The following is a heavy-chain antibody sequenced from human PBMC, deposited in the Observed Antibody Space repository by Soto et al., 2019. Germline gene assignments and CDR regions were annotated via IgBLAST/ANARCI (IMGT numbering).Heavy chain of an antibody. CDR2: MLYSGLT. CDR3: ASLAGDTAMVGDYYFDY. V-gene: IGHV4-39*07. Sequence: SETLSLTCSVSGYSVSSSDYYWAWIRQPPGKGLEWIGSMLYSGLTYYNPSLKSRVTMSVDTSKNQFSLKLSSVTAADTAVYYCASLAGDTAMVGDYYFDYWGQGTLVTVSS. J-gene: IGHJ4*02. D-gene: IGHD5-18*01. CDR1: GYSVSSSDYY.